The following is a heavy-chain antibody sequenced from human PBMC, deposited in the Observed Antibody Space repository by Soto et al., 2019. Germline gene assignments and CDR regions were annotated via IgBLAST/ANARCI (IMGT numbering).Heavy chain of an antibody. D-gene: IGHD1-1*01. Sequence: GGSLRLSCAASGFTFSSYGMHWVRQAPGKGLEWVAVISYDGSNKYYADSVKGRFTISRDNSKNTLYLQMNSLRAEDTAVYYCAKDHDPLGSPIDYWGQGTLVTVSS. CDR1: GFTFSSYG. CDR3: AKDHDPLGSPIDY. J-gene: IGHJ4*02. CDR2: ISYDGSNK. V-gene: IGHV3-30*18.